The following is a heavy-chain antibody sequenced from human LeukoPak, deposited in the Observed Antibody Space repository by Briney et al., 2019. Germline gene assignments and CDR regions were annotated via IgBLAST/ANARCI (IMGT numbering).Heavy chain of an antibody. CDR2: LSGSGGST. Sequence: GGSLRLFCAASGFTFSRYAMSWVRQAPGKGLEGVSDLSGSGGSTYYADSVKGRFTISRDNPKNTLYLQMNSLRAEDTAVYYCAKGAHVLIAARRRINFDYWGKGTLVTVSS. V-gene: IGHV3-23*01. D-gene: IGHD6-6*01. CDR3: AKGAHVLIAARRRINFDY. CDR1: GFTFSRYA. J-gene: IGHJ4*02.